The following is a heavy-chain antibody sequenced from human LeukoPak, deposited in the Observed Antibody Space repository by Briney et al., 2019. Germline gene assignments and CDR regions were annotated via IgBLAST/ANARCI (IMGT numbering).Heavy chain of an antibody. J-gene: IGHJ4*02. Sequence: ASVTVSFKSSGYTFTMHYVHWVRQAPGQGLEWMGMISPSGGSTSYAQKFQGRITMTRDTSTSTVYMELSSLRSEDTAVYYCARENVAGLYYFDYWGQGTLVTVSS. CDR2: ISPSGGST. CDR3: ARENVAGLYYFDY. CDR1: GYTFTMHY. V-gene: IGHV1-46*01. D-gene: IGHD6-19*01.